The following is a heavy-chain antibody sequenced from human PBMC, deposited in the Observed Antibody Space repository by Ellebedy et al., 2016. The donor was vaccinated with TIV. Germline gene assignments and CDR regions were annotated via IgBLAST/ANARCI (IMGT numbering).Heavy chain of an antibody. Sequence: SETLSLTCSVSGGSISSSSSYWGWIRQPPGKGLEWIGSIYYTRSTYYTPSLKSRVTISVDTSKNQFSLKLSSVTAADTAVYYCARPSSSGHYAMDVWGQGTTVTVSS. J-gene: IGHJ6*02. D-gene: IGHD6-19*01. CDR3: ARPSSSGHYAMDV. CDR2: IYYTRST. V-gene: IGHV4-39*01. CDR1: GGSISSSSSY.